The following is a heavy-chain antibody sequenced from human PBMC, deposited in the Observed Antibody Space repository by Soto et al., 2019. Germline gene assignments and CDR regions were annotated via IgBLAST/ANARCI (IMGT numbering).Heavy chain of an antibody. Sequence: GGSLRLSCAASGFTFSSYAMSWVRQAPGKGLEWVSAISGSGGSTYYADSVKGRFTISRDNSKNTLYLQMNSLRAEDTAVYYCAKDQSCSGGSCAGPDFDYWGQGTLVTVSS. CDR2: ISGSGGST. V-gene: IGHV3-23*01. CDR3: AKDQSCSGGSCAGPDFDY. J-gene: IGHJ4*02. D-gene: IGHD2-15*01. CDR1: GFTFSSYA.